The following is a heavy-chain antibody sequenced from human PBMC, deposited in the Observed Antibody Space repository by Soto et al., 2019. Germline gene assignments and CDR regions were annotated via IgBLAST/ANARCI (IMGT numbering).Heavy chain of an antibody. D-gene: IGHD3-3*01. J-gene: IGHJ6*03. Sequence: SETLSLTCTVSCGSISSGGYYWSWIRQHPGKGLEWIGYIYYSGSTYYNPSLKSRVTISVDTSKNQFSLKLSSVTAADTAVYYCARVSWSGYYHYYYYYMDVWGKGTTVTVSS. CDR2: IYYSGST. CDR3: ARVSWSGYYHYYYYYMDV. V-gene: IGHV4-31*03. CDR1: CGSISSGGYY.